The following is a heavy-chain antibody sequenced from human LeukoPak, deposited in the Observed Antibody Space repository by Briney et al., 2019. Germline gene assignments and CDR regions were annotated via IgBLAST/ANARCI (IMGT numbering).Heavy chain of an antibody. Sequence: AASVKVSCKDSGYTFTGYSMHWVRHAPRQGLEWMGWINPNIDGTNNTQKFQGRVTTTRDTTISTTYMHLRRPTYDDTAVFYSARVPNTYCGGECYFDYWGQGTLVTVSS. CDR3: ARVPNTYCGGECYFDY. CDR1: GYTFTGYS. J-gene: IGHJ4*02. D-gene: IGHD2-21*01. CDR2: INPNIDGT. V-gene: IGHV1-2*02.